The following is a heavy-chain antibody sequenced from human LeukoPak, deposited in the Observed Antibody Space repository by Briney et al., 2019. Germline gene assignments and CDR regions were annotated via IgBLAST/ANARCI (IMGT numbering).Heavy chain of an antibody. Sequence: GGALRLSCAASGFTFSSYWMSWVRQAPGKRLQEVPNIKQDESEKYCVDSVQSRFTISRDNTNNSLYLQMTSLRAEDTAVYPCARDKPRGLGYSYSKPGTYSDYLGQGTLVTVSS. CDR1: GFTFSSYW. V-gene: IGHV3-7*01. J-gene: IGHJ4*01. CDR2: IKQDESEK. CDR3: ARDKPRGLGYSYSKPGTYSDY. D-gene: IGHD5-18*01.